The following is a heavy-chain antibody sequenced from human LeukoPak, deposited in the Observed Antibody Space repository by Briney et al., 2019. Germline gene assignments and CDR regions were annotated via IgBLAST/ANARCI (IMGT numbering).Heavy chain of an antibody. V-gene: IGHV3-74*01. CDR1: GVSFSRHC. CDR2: ISPAGSTT. CDR3: ARGPNSNWSGLDF. Sequence: PGGSLRLSCTASGVSFSRHCMHWARQPPGKGLFWVSHISPAGSTTSYADSVKGRFTVSRDNAKNTLYLQVNNLRAEDTAVYYCARGPNSNWSGLDFWGQGTLLTVSS. D-gene: IGHD6-6*01. J-gene: IGHJ4*02.